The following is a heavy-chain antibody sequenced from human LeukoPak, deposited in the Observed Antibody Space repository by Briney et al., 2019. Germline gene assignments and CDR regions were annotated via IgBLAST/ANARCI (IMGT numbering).Heavy chain of an antibody. D-gene: IGHD2-2*01. CDR2: IYTSGST. CDR1: GGSISSGSYY. CDR3: ARDHEVVPSYYYMDV. Sequence: SQTLSLTCTVSGGSISSGSYYWSWIRQPAGKGLEWIGRIYTSGSTNYNPSLKSRVTISVDTSKNQFSLKLSSVTAADTAMYYCARDHEVVPSYYYMDVWGKGTTVTVSS. J-gene: IGHJ6*03. V-gene: IGHV4-61*02.